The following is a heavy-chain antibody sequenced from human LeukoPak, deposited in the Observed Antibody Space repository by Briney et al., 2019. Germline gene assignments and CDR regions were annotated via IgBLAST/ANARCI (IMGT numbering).Heavy chain of an antibody. V-gene: IGHV3-30*03. CDR3: AGGPYYDSSGYLPNYYGMDV. D-gene: IGHD3-22*01. CDR1: GFTFSRAW. J-gene: IGHJ6*02. CDR2: ISYDGTNK. Sequence: PGGSLRLSCAASGFTFSRAWMSWVRQAPGKGLEWVAIISYDGTNKYYADSVKGRFTISRDNSKNTLYLQVNSLRAEDTAVYYCAGGPYYDSSGYLPNYYGMDVWGQGTTVTVSS.